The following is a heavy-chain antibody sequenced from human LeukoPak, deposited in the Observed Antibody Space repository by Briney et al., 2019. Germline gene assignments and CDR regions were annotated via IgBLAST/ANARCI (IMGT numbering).Heavy chain of an antibody. CDR1: GFTFSTYW. J-gene: IGHJ6*02. V-gene: IGHV3-53*01. D-gene: IGHD4-17*01. CDR3: ARDKAVTTFYGMDV. CDR2: IYSGGST. Sequence: GGSLRLSCAASGFTFSTYWMHWVRQAPGKGLEWVSVIYSGGSTYYADSVKGRFTISRDNSKNTLYLQMNSLRAEDTAVYYCARDKAVTTFYGMDVWGQGTTVTVSS.